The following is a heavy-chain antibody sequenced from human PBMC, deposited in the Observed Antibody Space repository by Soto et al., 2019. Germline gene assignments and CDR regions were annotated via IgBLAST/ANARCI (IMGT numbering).Heavy chain of an antibody. V-gene: IGHV3-11*01. J-gene: IGHJ4*02. D-gene: IGHD3-22*01. CDR1: GFTFSDYY. CDR2: ISSSGSTI. Sequence: GVSLRLSRAASGFTFSDYYMSWIRQAPGKGLEGVSYISSSGSTIYYADSVKGRFTISRDNAKNSLYLQMNSLRAEDTAVYYCARSHLYYDSTGYPDYWGQGTLVTVSS. CDR3: ARSHLYYDSTGYPDY.